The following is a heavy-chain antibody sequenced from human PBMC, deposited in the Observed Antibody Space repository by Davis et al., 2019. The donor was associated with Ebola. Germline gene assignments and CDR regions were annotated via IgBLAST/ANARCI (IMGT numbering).Heavy chain of an antibody. J-gene: IGHJ3*02. V-gene: IGHV1-2*06. CDR3: ARHGRKGSGWIPTGAFDI. CDR1: GGTFSSYA. Sequence: AASVKVSCKASGGTFSSYAISWVRQAPGQGLEWMGRINPNSGGTNYAQKFQGRVTMTRDTSISTAYMELSRLRSDDTAVYYCARHGRKGSGWIPTGAFDIWGQGTMVTVSS. D-gene: IGHD6-19*01. CDR2: INPNSGGT.